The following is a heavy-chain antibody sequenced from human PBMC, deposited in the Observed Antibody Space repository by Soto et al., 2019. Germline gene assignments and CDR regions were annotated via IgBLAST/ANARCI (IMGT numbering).Heavy chain of an antibody. D-gene: IGHD5-18*01. Sequence: QVQLQQWGAGLLKPSETLSLTCAVYGGSFSGYYWSWIRQPPGKGLEWIGEINHSGSTNYNPSLKSRVAISVDTSKNQFSLNLSSVTAADTAVYYCSSLKVQHRHVDYWGQVALVTVSS. CDR2: INHSGST. J-gene: IGHJ4*02. CDR1: GGSFSGYY. V-gene: IGHV4-34*01. CDR3: SSLKVQHRHVDY.